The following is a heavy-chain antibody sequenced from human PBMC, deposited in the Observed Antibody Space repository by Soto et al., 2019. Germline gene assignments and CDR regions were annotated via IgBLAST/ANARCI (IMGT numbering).Heavy chain of an antibody. CDR1: GGSISNYY. J-gene: IGHJ4*02. V-gene: IGHV4-59*01. D-gene: IGHD3-9*01. CDR2: IFYSGST. CDR3: ARDSAYYDILTGYPYLYYFDY. Sequence: SETLSLTCTVSGGSISNYYWSWIRQPPGKGLELIGCIFYSGSTNYSPSLRSRVTISVDTSKNQFSLELSSVTAADTAVYYCARDSAYYDILTGYPYLYYFDYWGQGTLVTVSS.